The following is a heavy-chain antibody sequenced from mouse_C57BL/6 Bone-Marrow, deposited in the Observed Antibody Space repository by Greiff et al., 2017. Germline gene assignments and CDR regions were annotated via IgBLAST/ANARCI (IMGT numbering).Heavy chain of an antibody. V-gene: IGHV2-2*01. Sequence: VKLMESGPGLVQPSQCLSITCTVSGFSLNSYGVHWVRQSPGKGLEWIGVIWSGGSTDYNAAFISRLSISKDNSKSQVFFKMNSLQADDTAVYYWSKKGGYAMDYWGQGTSVTVTA. CDR3: SKKGGYAMDY. CDR1: GFSLNSYG. CDR2: IWSGGST. J-gene: IGHJ4*01.